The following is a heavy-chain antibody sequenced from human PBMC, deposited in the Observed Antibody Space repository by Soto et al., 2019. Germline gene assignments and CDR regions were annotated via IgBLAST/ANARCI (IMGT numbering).Heavy chain of an antibody. D-gene: IGHD3-10*01. CDR2: ISGGGTTM. Sequence: QVQLVESGGGLVXPXGXXXLSCAASGFRFSDHYMTWIRQAPGKGLEWVSKISGGGTTMYYADSVKGRFTVSRDNAKNSLYLQMNSLRAEDTAVYYCAGDPYYYGSAFWGQGTLVTVSS. CDR1: GFRFSDHY. J-gene: IGHJ4*02. CDR3: AGDPYYYGSAF. V-gene: IGHV3-11*01.